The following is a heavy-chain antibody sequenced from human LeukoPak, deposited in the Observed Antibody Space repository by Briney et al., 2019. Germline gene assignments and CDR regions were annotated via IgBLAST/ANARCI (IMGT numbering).Heavy chain of an antibody. Sequence: PGRSLRLSCAVSGFTFSNYGMHWVRQAPGKGLEWVAVISHDGSNKYYADSVKGRFTISRDNSKNTLYLQMNSLRAEDTAVYYCAKEAFDSSGSSDYWGRGTLVTVSS. CDR2: ISHDGSNK. D-gene: IGHD3-22*01. CDR1: GFTFSNYG. J-gene: IGHJ4*02. V-gene: IGHV3-30*18. CDR3: AKEAFDSSGSSDY.